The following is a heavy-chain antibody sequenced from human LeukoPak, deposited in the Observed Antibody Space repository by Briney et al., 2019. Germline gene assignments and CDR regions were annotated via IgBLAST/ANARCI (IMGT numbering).Heavy chain of an antibody. D-gene: IGHD5-24*01. V-gene: IGHV3-21*01. CDR1: GFTFSSYS. CDR3: ARVEMATNVYY. Sequence: GGSLRLSCAASGFTFSSYSMNWVRQAPGKGLEWVSSISSSSNNIYYADSVKGRFTISRDNDKNSPYMLSNIPRAEDTAVYYCARVEMATNVYYWGQGTLVTVSS. J-gene: IGHJ4*02. CDR2: ISSSSNNI.